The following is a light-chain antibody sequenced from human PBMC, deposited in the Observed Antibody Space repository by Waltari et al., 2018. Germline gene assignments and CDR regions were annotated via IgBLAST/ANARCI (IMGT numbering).Light chain of an antibody. Sequence: QSALTQPASVSGSPGQSITISCTGTSSDVGSYNFVSWYQHHPGKAPKLIIYEVTKRPLVVSDRFSGSQSDNTASLTISGLQAEDEADYYCFSYAGCSTFKFGVGTMLTVL. CDR3: FSYAGCSTFK. CDR2: EVT. J-gene: IGLJ2*01. V-gene: IGLV2-23*02. CDR1: SSDVGSYNF.